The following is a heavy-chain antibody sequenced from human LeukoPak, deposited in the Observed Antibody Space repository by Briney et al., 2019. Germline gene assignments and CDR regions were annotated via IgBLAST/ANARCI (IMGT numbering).Heavy chain of an antibody. CDR3: ASRYCSGGSCYLSYYGMDV. V-gene: IGHV4-34*01. CDR1: GGSFSGYY. J-gene: IGHJ6*04. D-gene: IGHD2-15*01. CDR2: INHSGST. Sequence: SETLSLTCAVYGGSFSGYYWSWIRQPPGEGLEWIGEINHSGSTNYNPSLKSRVTISVDTSKNQFSLKLSSVTAADTAVYYCASRYCSGGSCYLSYYGMDVWGKGTTVTVSS.